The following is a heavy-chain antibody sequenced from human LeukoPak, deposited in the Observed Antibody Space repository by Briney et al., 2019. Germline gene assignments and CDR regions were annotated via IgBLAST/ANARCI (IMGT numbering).Heavy chain of an antibody. V-gene: IGHV1-2*02. Sequence: ASVKVSCKASGYTFTGYYMHWVRQAPGKGLEWMGWINPNSGGTNYAQKFQGRVTMTRDTSISTAYMELSRLRSDDTAVYYCATTTVAGFSEYFQHWGQGTLVTVSS. D-gene: IGHD4-11*01. CDR3: ATTTVAGFSEYFQH. CDR2: INPNSGGT. J-gene: IGHJ1*01. CDR1: GYTFTGYY.